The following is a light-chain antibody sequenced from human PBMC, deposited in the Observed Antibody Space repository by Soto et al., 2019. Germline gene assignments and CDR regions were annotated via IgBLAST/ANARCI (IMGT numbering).Light chain of an antibody. J-gene: IGLJ2*01. CDR3: SSYTSSSTVV. CDR2: DVS. V-gene: IGLV2-14*01. Sequence: QSALTQPASVSGSPGQSIPISCTGTSSDVGTYNYVSWYQQHPGKAPKLMIYDVSSRPSGVSNRFSGSKSGNTASLTISGLQAEDDADYYCSSYTSSSTVVFGGGTKLTVL. CDR1: SSDVGTYNY.